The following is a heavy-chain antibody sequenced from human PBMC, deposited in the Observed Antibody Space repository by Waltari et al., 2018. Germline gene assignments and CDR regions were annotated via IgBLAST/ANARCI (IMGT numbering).Heavy chain of an antibody. CDR2: ISSSGSTI. J-gene: IGHJ3*02. CDR1: GFTFSSYE. Sequence: EVQLVESGGGLVQPGGSLRLSCAASGFTFSSYEMNWVSQAPGKGLEWVSYISSSGSTIYYADSVKGRFTISRDNAKNSLYRQMNSLRAEDTTVYYCARDFSGDYVWGSYRPGAFDIWGQGTMVTVSS. D-gene: IGHD3-16*02. V-gene: IGHV3-48*03. CDR3: ARDFSGDYVWGSYRPGAFDI.